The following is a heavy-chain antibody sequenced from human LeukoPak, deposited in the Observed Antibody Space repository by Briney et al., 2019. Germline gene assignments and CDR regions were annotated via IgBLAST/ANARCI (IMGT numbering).Heavy chain of an antibody. CDR3: ARDRRIRIAAAGTGYYFDY. V-gene: IGHV3-33*01. CDR1: GFTFSSYG. Sequence: PGRSLRLSCAASGFTFSSYGMHWVRQAPGKGLEWVAVIWYDGSNKYYADSVKCRFTISRDNSKNTLYLQMNSLRAEDTAVYYCARDRRIRIAAAGTGYYFDYWGQGTLVTVSS. J-gene: IGHJ4*02. CDR2: IWYDGSNK. D-gene: IGHD6-13*01.